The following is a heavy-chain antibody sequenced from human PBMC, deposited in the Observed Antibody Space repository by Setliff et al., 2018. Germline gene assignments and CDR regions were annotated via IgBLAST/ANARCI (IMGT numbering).Heavy chain of an antibody. CDR3: ARTGTYRYFDY. J-gene: IGHJ4*02. Sequence: PSETLSLTCTVSGGSISCGSDYWTWIRQPAGKGLEWIGHIYTTGSTNYNPSLKRRVTLSVETSMNQFSLKRSCVTAADTAVYYCARTGTYRYFDYWGQGTVVTVSS. V-gene: IGHV4-61*09. CDR2: IYTTGST. CDR1: GGSISCGSDY. D-gene: IGHD1-1*01.